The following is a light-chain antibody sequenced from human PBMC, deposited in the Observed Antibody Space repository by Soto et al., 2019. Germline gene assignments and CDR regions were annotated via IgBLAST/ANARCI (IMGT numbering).Light chain of an antibody. CDR2: NSN. CDR1: TSNVGDNA. CDR3: GAWHDSLKASV. J-gene: IGLJ3*02. V-gene: IGLV1-44*01. Sequence: QSVLTQPPSASGTPGQTITISCSGSTSNVGDNALNWYQQLPGTAPKLVIYNSNQRPSGVPDRFSGSKSGTSGSLAISGLQSEYEADYYCGAWHDSLKASVFGGGTKLTVL.